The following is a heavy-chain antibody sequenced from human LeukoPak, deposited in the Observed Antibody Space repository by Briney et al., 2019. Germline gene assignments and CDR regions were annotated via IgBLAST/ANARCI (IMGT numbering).Heavy chain of an antibody. CDR3: ARTGYSSGWYNWFDP. CDR2: FDPEDGET. CDR1: GYTLTELS. D-gene: IGHD6-19*01. Sequence: ASVKVSCKVSGYTLTELSMHWVRQAPGKGLEWMGGFDPEDGETIYAQKFQGRVAMTEDTSTDTAYMELSSLRSDDTAVYYCARTGYSSGWYNWFDPWGQGTLVTVSS. J-gene: IGHJ5*02. V-gene: IGHV1-24*01.